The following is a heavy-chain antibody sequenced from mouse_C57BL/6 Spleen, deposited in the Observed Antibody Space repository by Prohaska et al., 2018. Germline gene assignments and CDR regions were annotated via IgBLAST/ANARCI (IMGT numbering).Heavy chain of an antibody. V-gene: IGHV1-9*01. Sequence: QVQLQQSGAELMKPGASVQLSCKATVYTFTVYWIDWVKQRSGHGLEWSGEMLPGSGSTNYNEKFKGKATFTADSSSNTAYMQLSSRTTEDSAIYYCARGSYYFFDYWGQGTTLTVSS. D-gene: IGHD2-12*01. J-gene: IGHJ2*01. CDR1: VYTFTVYW. CDR2: MLPGSGST. CDR3: ARGSYYFFDY.